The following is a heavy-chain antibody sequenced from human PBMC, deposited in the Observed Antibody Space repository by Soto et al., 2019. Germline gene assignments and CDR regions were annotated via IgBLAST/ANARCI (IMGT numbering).Heavy chain of an antibody. CDR2: IIPIFGTA. D-gene: IGHD6-19*01. CDR1: GGTFSSYA. V-gene: IGHV1-69*13. Sequence: SVKVSCKASGGTFSSYAISWVRQAPGQGLEWMGGIIPIFGTANYAQKFQGRVTITADESTSTAYMELSSLRSEDTAVYYCARLQTTPGIAVDGNSVHGDFEYWGQGTLVTVSS. J-gene: IGHJ4*02. CDR3: ARLQTTPGIAVDGNSVHGDFEY.